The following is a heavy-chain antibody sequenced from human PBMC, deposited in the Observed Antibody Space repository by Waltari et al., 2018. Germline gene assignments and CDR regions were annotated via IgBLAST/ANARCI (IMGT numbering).Heavy chain of an antibody. D-gene: IGHD1-26*01. CDR1: GGSISSINYN. CDR3: ARTYSGDYEFWFDP. Sequence: PGLVKSSETLSLTCDVSGGSISSINYNWGWLRQTPGKGLEWIASIYYSGNTYYNPSLKSRVTISVDTSKNQFSLRLSSVTAADTAVYYCARTYSGDYEFWFDPWGQGTLVTVSS. CDR2: IYYSGNT. V-gene: IGHV4-39*01. J-gene: IGHJ5*02.